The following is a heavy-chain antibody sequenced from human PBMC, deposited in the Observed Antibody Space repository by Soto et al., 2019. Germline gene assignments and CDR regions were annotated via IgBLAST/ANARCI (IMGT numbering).Heavy chain of an antibody. CDR2: INPSGGST. Sequence: GASVKVSCKASGYTFTSYYMHWVRQAPGQGLEWMGIINPSGGSTSYAQKFQGRVTMTRDTSTSTVYMELSSLRSEDTAVYYCARNRIAARPGISHAFDIWGQGTMVTVS. CDR3: ARNRIAARPGISHAFDI. J-gene: IGHJ3*02. D-gene: IGHD6-6*01. V-gene: IGHV1-46*01. CDR1: GYTFTSYY.